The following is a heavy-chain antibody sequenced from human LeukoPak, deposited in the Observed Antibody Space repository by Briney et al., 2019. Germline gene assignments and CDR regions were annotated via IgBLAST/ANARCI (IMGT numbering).Heavy chain of an antibody. J-gene: IGHJ4*02. CDR2: TSYDGSNE. V-gene: IGHV3-30*03. D-gene: IGHD5-18*01. CDR3: ARDPEYSYGYSFDY. CDR1: GFTFSRHV. Sequence: GGSLRLSCVASGFTFSRHVMRWVRQAPGKGREWVAVTSYDGSNEYYADTVKGRFTISRDNSRNMVFLQMNSLRHEDTGVYYCARDPEYSYGYSFDYWGQGTLVTVSS.